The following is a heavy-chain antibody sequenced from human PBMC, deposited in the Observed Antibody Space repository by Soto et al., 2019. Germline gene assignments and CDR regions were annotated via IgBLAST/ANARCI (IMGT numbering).Heavy chain of an antibody. CDR3: ARDPLVAEPFFDY. J-gene: IGHJ4*02. D-gene: IGHD2-15*01. Sequence: ASVKVSCKASGYTFTSYAMHWVRQAPGQRLEWMGWINASNGNTKYSQKFQGRVTITRDTSASTAYMELSSLRSEDTAVYYCARDPLVAEPFFDYWGQGTLVTVSS. CDR2: INASNGNT. V-gene: IGHV1-3*01. CDR1: GYTFTSYA.